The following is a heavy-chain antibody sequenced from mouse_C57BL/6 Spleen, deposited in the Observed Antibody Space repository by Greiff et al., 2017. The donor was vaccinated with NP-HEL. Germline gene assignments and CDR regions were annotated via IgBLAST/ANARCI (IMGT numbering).Heavy chain of an antibody. CDR2: ISDGGSYT. D-gene: IGHD2-2*01. J-gene: IGHJ4*01. CDR1: GFTFSSYA. Sequence: EVQLVESGGGLVKPGGSLKLSCAASGFTFSSYAMSWVRQTPEKRLEWVATISDGGSYTYYPDNVQGRFTISRDNAKNNLYLQMSHLKSEDTAMYYCAREGYDGYYAMDYWGQGTSVTVSS. V-gene: IGHV5-4*01. CDR3: AREGYDGYYAMDY.